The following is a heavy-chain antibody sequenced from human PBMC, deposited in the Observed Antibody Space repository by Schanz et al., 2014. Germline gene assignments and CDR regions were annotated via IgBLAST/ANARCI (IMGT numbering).Heavy chain of an antibody. D-gene: IGHD6-6*01. V-gene: IGHV1-8*01. Sequence: QVQLVQSGAEVKKPGASVKVSCKASGYTFTSYDINWVRQATGQGLEWMGWMNPNSGNTGYTQKFQGRVTMTRNTSITTAYMELSSLRSEDTAVYYCARGFLGSSSVHYYYGMDVWGQGTTVTVSS. CDR3: ARGFLGSSSVHYYYGMDV. CDR2: MNPNSGNT. J-gene: IGHJ6*02. CDR1: GYTFTSYD.